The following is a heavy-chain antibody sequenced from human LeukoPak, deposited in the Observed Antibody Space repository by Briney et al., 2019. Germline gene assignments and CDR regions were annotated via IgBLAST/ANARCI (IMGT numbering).Heavy chain of an antibody. J-gene: IGHJ4*02. CDR2: INHSGST. Sequence: SETLSLTCAVYGGSFSGYYWSWIRQPPGKGLEWIGEINHSGSTNYNPSLKSRVTISVDTSKNQFSLKLSSVTAADTAVYYCSSRNYGSATYQRFWGQGTLAIVSS. V-gene: IGHV4-34*01. CDR3: SSRNYGSATYQRF. D-gene: IGHD3-10*01. CDR1: GGSFSGYY.